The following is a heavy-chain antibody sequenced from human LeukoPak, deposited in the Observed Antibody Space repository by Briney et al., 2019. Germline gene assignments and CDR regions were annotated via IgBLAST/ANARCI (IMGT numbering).Heavy chain of an antibody. D-gene: IGHD3/OR15-3a*01. CDR1: GFTFSSYG. CDR3: VRGGKTKLGEKICGTRHYLDA. J-gene: IGHJ4*02. V-gene: IGHV3-33*01. CDR2: IWYDGSNK. Sequence: QSGGSLRLSCAASGFTFSSYGMHWVRQAPGKGLEWVAVIWYDGSNKYYADSVKGRFTITRDNFKNTLFLQMNSLRRDDTAVYYGVRGGKTKLGEKICGTRHYLDAGGQGPLAPVSS.